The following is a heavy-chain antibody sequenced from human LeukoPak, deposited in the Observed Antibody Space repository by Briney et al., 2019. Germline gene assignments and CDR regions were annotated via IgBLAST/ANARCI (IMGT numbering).Heavy chain of an antibody. CDR1: GFTFSAYT. Sequence: PGGSLRLSCSASGFTFSAYTMNWVRQAPGKGLEWVSFISSTSSYIYYADSMKGRFTISRDNAKNSLYLQMDSLRAEDTALYYCASDYSNYRKKNAFDLWGQGTMVIVSS. D-gene: IGHD4-11*01. CDR3: ASDYSNYRKKNAFDL. V-gene: IGHV3-21*01. J-gene: IGHJ3*01. CDR2: ISSTSSYI.